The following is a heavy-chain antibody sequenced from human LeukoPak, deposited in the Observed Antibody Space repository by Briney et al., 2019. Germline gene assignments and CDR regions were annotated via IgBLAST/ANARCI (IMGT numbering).Heavy chain of an antibody. D-gene: IGHD5-18*01. CDR3: ARVTRGYMYGNFDY. V-gene: IGHV4-59*12. Sequence: SETLSLTCTVSGGSINSYYWSWIRQPPGKGLEWIGYIYYSGSTNYNPSLKSRVTISVDTSKNQFSLKLSSVTAADTAVYYCARVTRGYMYGNFDYWGQGTLVTVSS. CDR2: IYYSGST. CDR1: GGSINSYY. J-gene: IGHJ4*02.